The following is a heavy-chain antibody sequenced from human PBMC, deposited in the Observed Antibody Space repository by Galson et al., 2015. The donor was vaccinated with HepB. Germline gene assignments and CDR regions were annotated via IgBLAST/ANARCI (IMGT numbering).Heavy chain of an antibody. Sequence: SLRLSCAASGFTFSDFYMSWLRQAPGKGPECISHISGDGVTKNYAESVRGRFTIYRDNAKNSLFLQMYSLRAEDTAVYHCARSAGWFDPWGQGTLVTVS. CDR3: ARSAGWFDP. CDR1: GFTFSDFY. J-gene: IGHJ5*01. D-gene: IGHD3-10*01. V-gene: IGHV3-11*01. CDR2: ISGDGVTK.